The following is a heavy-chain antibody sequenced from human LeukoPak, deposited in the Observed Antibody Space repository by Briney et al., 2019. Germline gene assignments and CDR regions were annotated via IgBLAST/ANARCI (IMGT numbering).Heavy chain of an antibody. V-gene: IGHV4-34*01. D-gene: IGHD3-22*01. CDR3: ASLDSSGYYYPDYYYYNGVDV. Sequence: SETLSLTCAVYGGSFSGYYWSWIRQPPGKGLEWIGEINHSGSTNYNPSLKSRVTISVDTSKNQFSLKLSSVTAADTAVYYCASLDSSGYYYPDYYYYNGVDVWGQGTTVTVSS. J-gene: IGHJ6*02. CDR1: GGSFSGYY. CDR2: INHSGST.